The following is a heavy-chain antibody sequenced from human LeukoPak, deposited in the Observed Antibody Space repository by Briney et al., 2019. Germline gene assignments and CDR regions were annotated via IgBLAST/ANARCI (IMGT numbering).Heavy chain of an antibody. D-gene: IGHD3-22*01. CDR3: ARDLYYYDSSGYLVDSGDY. V-gene: IGHV1-2*02. CDR1: GYTFTGYY. Sequence: GASVKVSCKASGYTFTGYYMHCVRQAPGQGLEWMGWINPNSGGTNYAQKFQGRVTMTRDTSISTAYMELSRLRSDDTAVYYCARDLYYYDSSGYLVDSGDYWGQGTLVTVSS. J-gene: IGHJ4*02. CDR2: INPNSGGT.